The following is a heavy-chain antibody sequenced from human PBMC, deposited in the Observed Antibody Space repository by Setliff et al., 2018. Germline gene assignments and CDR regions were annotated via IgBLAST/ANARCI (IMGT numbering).Heavy chain of an antibody. CDR1: GVTFSRHA. D-gene: IGHD3-22*01. J-gene: IGHJ4*02. CDR2: MSNDGGDK. CDR3: AKDTHYYASSGYYCFDY. Sequence: GGSLRLSCAASGVTFSRHAMHWVRQAPGKGLEWVAVMSNDGGDKNYADSVKGRFTISRDNSKNTLYLQMNSLRAEDTGVYYCAKDTHYYASSGYYCFDYWGQGTLVTVSS. V-gene: IGHV3-30-3*02.